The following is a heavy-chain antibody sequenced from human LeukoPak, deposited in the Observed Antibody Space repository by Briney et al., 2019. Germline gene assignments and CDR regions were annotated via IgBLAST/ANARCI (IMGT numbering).Heavy chain of an antibody. CDR1: GGTFSSYA. J-gene: IGHJ4*02. D-gene: IGHD6-13*01. CDR3: ATSSSHWEQQPFDY. CDR2: IIPIFGTA. V-gene: IGHV1-69*13. Sequence: ASVKVSCKASGGTFSSYAISWVRQAPGHGLEWMGGIIPIFGTASYAQKFQGRVTITADESTSTAYMELSSLRSEDTAVYYCATSSSHWEQQPFDYWGQGTLVTVSS.